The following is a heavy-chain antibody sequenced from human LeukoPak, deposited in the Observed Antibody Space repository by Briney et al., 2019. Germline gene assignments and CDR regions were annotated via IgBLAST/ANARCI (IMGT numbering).Heavy chain of an antibody. CDR1: GCSFTSYR. Sequence: GESLKISCKGSGCSFTSYRISWVRQMPAEGLEWMGRIDPSDSYTNYSPSFQGHVTISADKSISTAYLQWSSLKASDTAMYYCARPRHDSSGYYEDYWGQGTLVTVSS. D-gene: IGHD3-22*01. V-gene: IGHV5-10-1*01. CDR2: IDPSDSYT. CDR3: ARPRHDSSGYYEDY. J-gene: IGHJ4*02.